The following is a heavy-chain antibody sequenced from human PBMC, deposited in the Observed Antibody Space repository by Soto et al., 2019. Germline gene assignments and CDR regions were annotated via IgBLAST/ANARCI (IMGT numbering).Heavy chain of an antibody. J-gene: IGHJ4*02. CDR3: ARDESYDILTGYYTPQRFDY. D-gene: IGHD3-9*01. Sequence: PGGSLRLSCAGSGFIFNNYWLMWVRQSLGKGLEWVASINQDGTEKFYVDSMKARLTISRDNARGSVSLRMNSLSVGDTAVYYCARDESYDILTGYYTPQRFDYWGQGTLVTVSS. CDR1: GFIFNNYW. V-gene: IGHV3-7*01. CDR2: INQDGTEK.